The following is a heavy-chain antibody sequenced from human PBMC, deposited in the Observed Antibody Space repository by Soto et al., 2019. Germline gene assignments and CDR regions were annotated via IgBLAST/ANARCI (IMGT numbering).Heavy chain of an antibody. CDR3: ARARFPPDYYYGMDV. Sequence: GASVKVSCKASGGTLSSYAISWVRQAPGQGLEWMGGIIPIFGTANYAQKFQGRVTITADESTSTAYMELSSLRSEDTAVYYCARARFPPDYYYGMDVWGQGTTVTVSS. D-gene: IGHD3-10*01. CDR2: IIPIFGTA. V-gene: IGHV1-69*13. CDR1: GGTLSSYA. J-gene: IGHJ6*02.